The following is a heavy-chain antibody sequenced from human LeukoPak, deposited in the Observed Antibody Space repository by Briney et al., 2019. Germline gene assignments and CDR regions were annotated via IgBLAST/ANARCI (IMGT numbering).Heavy chain of an antibody. CDR3: ASPIGISSSPFALDY. V-gene: IGHV1-2*02. J-gene: IGHJ4*02. CDR1: GYTFTGYY. CDR2: INPNSGGT. Sequence: GASVKVSCKASGYTFTGYYMHWVRQAPGQGLEWMGWINPNSGGTNYAQKFQGRVTMTRDTSISTAYMELSRLRSDDTAVYYCASPIGISSSPFALDYWGQGTLVTVSS. D-gene: IGHD6-6*01.